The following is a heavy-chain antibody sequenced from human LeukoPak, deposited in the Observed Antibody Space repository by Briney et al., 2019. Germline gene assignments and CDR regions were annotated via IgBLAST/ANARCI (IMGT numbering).Heavy chain of an antibody. D-gene: IGHD6-19*01. J-gene: IGHJ5*02. CDR1: GFTFSSYG. CDR2: ISGSGGST. Sequence: PGGSLRLSCAASGFTFSSYGMSWVRQAPGKGLEWVSAISGSGGSTYYADSVKGRFTISRDNSKNTLYLQMNSLRAEDTAVYYCARVMRRYSSGWYEDAFDPWGQGTLVTVSS. V-gene: IGHV3-23*01. CDR3: ARVMRRYSSGWYEDAFDP.